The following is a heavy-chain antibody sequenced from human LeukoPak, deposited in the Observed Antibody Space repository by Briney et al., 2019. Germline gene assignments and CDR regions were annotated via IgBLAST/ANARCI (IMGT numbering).Heavy chain of an antibody. CDR2: ISYDGSNK. Sequence: GGSLRLSCAASGFTFSSYAMHWVRQAPGKGLEWVAVISYDGSNKYYADSVKGRFTISRDNSKNTLYLQMNSLRAEDTAVYYCARGPYCSGGSCYSGGWFDPWGQGTLVTVSS. V-gene: IGHV3-30-3*01. CDR1: GFTFSSYA. J-gene: IGHJ5*02. D-gene: IGHD2-15*01. CDR3: ARGPYCSGGSCYSGGWFDP.